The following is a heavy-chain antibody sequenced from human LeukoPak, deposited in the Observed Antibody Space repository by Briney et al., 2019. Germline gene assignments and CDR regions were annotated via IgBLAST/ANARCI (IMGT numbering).Heavy chain of an antibody. Sequence: PGGSLGLSCAASGFTFSSYSMNWVRQAPGKGLEWVSYISSSSSTIYYADSVKGRFTISRDNAKNSLYLQMNSLRAEDTAVYYCARDRQWLVDYWGQGTLVTVSS. J-gene: IGHJ4*02. D-gene: IGHD6-19*01. V-gene: IGHV3-48*01. CDR2: ISSSSSTI. CDR3: ARDRQWLVDY. CDR1: GFTFSSYS.